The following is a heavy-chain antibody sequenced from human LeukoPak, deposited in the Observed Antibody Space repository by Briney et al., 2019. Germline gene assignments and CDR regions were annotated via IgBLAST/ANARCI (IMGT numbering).Heavy chain of an antibody. Sequence: AGSLSLSCAASGFTFSSYAMIWLPQAPGKGLEWFSDISGSGGSTYYTDPAKGRFTISRDNSKNTLYLQMNSLRAEDTAVYYCAKYPSPMPPVGAFDIWGQGTMVAVSS. J-gene: IGHJ3*02. CDR3: AKYPSPMPPVGAFDI. V-gene: IGHV3-23*01. CDR2: ISGSGGST. CDR1: GFTFSSYA. D-gene: IGHD2-2*01.